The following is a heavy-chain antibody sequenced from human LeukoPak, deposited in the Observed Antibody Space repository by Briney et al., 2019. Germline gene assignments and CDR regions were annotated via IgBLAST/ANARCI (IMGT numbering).Heavy chain of an antibody. Sequence: GGSLRLSCAASGFTFSDFWMHWVRQAPGKGLVWVSRINSGGTVTNYADSVKGRLTISRDNAKNTLYLQMNSLRAEDTAVYYCATNTVTGLGVAFDIWGQGTMVTVSS. V-gene: IGHV3-74*01. D-gene: IGHD4-17*01. CDR2: INSGGTVT. J-gene: IGHJ3*02. CDR1: GFTFSDFW. CDR3: ATNTVTGLGVAFDI.